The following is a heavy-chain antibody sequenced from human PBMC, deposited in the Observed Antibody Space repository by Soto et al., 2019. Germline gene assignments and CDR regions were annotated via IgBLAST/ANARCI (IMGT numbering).Heavy chain of an antibody. Sequence: PWWSLRLSCSASVFTFNSYGMHWFRQGPGNGLEWVAFISYDSTKTYYADSVKGRFTISRDNSNSALYVQMNSLTGEDTAVYYCARTRSAWSDFHYYSLDVWGQGTTVTVSS. D-gene: IGHD1-26*01. CDR3: ARTRSAWSDFHYYSLDV. J-gene: IGHJ6*02. CDR1: VFTFNSYG. V-gene: IGHV3-30*03. CDR2: ISYDSTKT.